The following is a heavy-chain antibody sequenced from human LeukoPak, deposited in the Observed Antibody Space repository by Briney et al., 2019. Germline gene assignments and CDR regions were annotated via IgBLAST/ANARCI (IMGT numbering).Heavy chain of an antibody. D-gene: IGHD1-14*01. CDR3: VRDAEGAGISVNFWFDP. J-gene: IGHJ5*02. Sequence: ASVKVSCKASGFTFTRYDINWVRQASGQGLEWMGWMNPNNGNTGYAQKFQGRVTMTRDAYTSTAYMELRGLRPEDTAVYYCVRDAEGAGISVNFWFDPWGQGTLVTVSS. V-gene: IGHV1-8*01. CDR2: MNPNNGNT. CDR1: GFTFTRYD.